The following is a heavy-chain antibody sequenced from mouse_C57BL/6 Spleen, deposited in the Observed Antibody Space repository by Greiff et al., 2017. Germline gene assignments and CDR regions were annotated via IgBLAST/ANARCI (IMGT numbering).Heavy chain of an antibody. D-gene: IGHD1-1*01. V-gene: IGHV5-12*01. CDR2: ISNGGGST. J-gene: IGHJ4*01. Sequence: EVQLVESGGGLVQPGGSLKLSCAASGFTFSDYYMYWVRQTPEKRLEWVAYISNGGGSTYYPDTVKGRFTISRDNAKNTLYLQMSRLKSEDTAMYYCARQDYYGSMDYWGQGTSVTVSS. CDR3: ARQDYYGSMDY. CDR1: GFTFSDYY.